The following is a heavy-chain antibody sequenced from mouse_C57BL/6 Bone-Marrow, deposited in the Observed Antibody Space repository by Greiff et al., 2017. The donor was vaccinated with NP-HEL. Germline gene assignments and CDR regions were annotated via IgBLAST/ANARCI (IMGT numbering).Heavy chain of an antibody. CDR2: IYPRDGST. CDR3: ASGRLGYYGSSYDY. J-gene: IGHJ2*01. Sequence: VQLQQSDAELVKPGASVKISCKVSGYTFTDHTIHWMKQRPEQGLAWIGYIYPRDGSTKYNEKFKGKATLTADKSSSTAYMQLNSLTSEDSAVYFCASGRLGYYGSSYDYWGQGTTLTVSS. D-gene: IGHD1-1*01. V-gene: IGHV1-78*01. CDR1: GYTFTDHT.